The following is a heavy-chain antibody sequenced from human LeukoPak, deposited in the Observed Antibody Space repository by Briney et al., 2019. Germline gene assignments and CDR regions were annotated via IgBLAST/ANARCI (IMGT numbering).Heavy chain of an antibody. Sequence: GGSLRLSCAASGXTFSRYSMNWVRQAPGKGLEWVSYINPSSSAIFYADSVKGRFTISRDNARNSLFLQMSSLRDEDTAVYYCARAAYSSSPDYWGQGTLVTVSS. CDR2: INPSSSAI. J-gene: IGHJ4*02. CDR3: ARAAYSSSPDY. CDR1: GXTFSRYS. D-gene: IGHD6-13*01. V-gene: IGHV3-48*02.